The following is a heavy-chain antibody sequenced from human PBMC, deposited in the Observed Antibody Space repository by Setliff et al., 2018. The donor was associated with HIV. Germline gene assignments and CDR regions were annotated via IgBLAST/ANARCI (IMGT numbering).Heavy chain of an antibody. CDR3: ARRGRRSIYDPYQYNYFDP. V-gene: IGHV4-39*01. Sequence: SETLSLTCTVSGGSISSSSYYWGWIRQPPGKGLEWIGTIYYSGNTYYNPSLKSRLTISLDTSTNKFSLKLSSVTAADTAVYYCARRGRRSIYDPYQYNYFDPWGQGTLVTVSS. CDR2: IYYSGNT. CDR1: GGSISSSSYY. J-gene: IGHJ5*02. D-gene: IGHD3-3*01.